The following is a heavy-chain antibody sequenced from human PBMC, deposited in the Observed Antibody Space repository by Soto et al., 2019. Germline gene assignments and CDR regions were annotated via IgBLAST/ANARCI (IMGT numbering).Heavy chain of an antibody. Sequence: SVKFSCNASGVTFSSYAIRWVRHAPGQGLEWMGGIIPIFVTANYAQKFQGRVTITADEATSTDYMELSSLGSEDTAVYYCARASCVNRKIAARLEYYFDYWGQGTLVTVSS. D-gene: IGHD6-6*01. V-gene: IGHV1-69*13. CDR2: IIPIFVTA. J-gene: IGHJ4*02. CDR1: GVTFSSYA. CDR3: ARASCVNRKIAARLEYYFDY.